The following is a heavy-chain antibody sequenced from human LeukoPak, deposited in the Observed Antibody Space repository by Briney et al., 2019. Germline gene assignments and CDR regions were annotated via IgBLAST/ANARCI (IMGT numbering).Heavy chain of an antibody. CDR1: GFTFDDYA. CDR3: AKVGGDYSSSWYGTFDY. CDR2: ISWNSGSI. J-gene: IGHJ4*02. V-gene: IGHV3-9*01. Sequence: GRSPRLSCAASGFTFDDYAMHWVRQAPGKGLEWVSGISWNSGSIGYADSVKGRFTISRDNAKNSPYLQMNSLRAEDTALYYCAKVGGDYSSSWYGTFDYWGQGTLVTVSS. D-gene: IGHD6-13*01.